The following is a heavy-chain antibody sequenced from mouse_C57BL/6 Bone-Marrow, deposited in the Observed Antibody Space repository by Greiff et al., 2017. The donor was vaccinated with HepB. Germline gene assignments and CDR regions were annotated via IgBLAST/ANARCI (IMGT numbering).Heavy chain of an antibody. CDR2: ISGGGGNT. V-gene: IGHV5-9*01. D-gene: IGHD3-2*02. Sequence: EVKLMESGGGLVKPGGSLKLSCAASGFTFSSYTMSWVRQTPEKRLEWVATISGGGGNTYYPDSVKGRVTISRDNAKNTLYLQMSSLRSEDTALYYCARDGAAQATFDYWGQGTTLTVSS. J-gene: IGHJ2*01. CDR1: GFTFSSYT. CDR3: ARDGAAQATFDY.